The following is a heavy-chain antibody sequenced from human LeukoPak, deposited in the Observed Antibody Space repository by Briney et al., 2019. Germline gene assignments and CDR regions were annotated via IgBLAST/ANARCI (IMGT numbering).Heavy chain of an antibody. D-gene: IGHD3-22*01. Sequence: GGSLRLSCAASGFTFSSYGMHWVRQAPGKGLEWVAVIWYDGSNKYYADSVKGRFTISRDNSKNTLYLQMNSLKTEDTAVYYCTRDEYYYDSSGYYYLDWGQGTLVTVSS. V-gene: IGHV3-33*01. J-gene: IGHJ4*02. CDR3: TRDEYYYDSSGYYYLD. CDR1: GFTFSSYG. CDR2: IWYDGSNK.